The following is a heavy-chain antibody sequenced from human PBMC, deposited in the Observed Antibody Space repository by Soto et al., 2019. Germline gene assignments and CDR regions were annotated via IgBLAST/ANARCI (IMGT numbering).Heavy chain of an antibody. J-gene: IGHJ6*02. CDR1: GFTFSSYG. V-gene: IGHV3-30*18. D-gene: IGHD2-21*01. Sequence: LRLSCAASGFTFSSYGMHWVRQAPGKGLEWVAVISYDGSNKYYADSVEGRFTISRDNSKNTLYLQMNSLRAEDTAVYYCAKGRHNDGMDVWGQGTTVTVSS. CDR2: ISYDGSNK. CDR3: AKGRHNDGMDV.